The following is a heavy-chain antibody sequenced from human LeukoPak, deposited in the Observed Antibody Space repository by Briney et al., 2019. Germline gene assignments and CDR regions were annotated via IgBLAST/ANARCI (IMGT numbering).Heavy chain of an antibody. CDR2: IRSEAYRGTT. CDR1: GFTHGDRA. Sequence: GGSPRLPRPASGFTHGDRAMIWVRQAPGNGLECGVFIRSEAYRGTTEYAPSVKGRFTISRDDSKSIAYLQMNSLKAEDTAVYYCTRGPIQLWIHNGMDVWGQGTTVSVSS. J-gene: IGHJ6*02. D-gene: IGHD5-18*01. V-gene: IGHV3-49*04. CDR3: TRGPIQLWIHNGMDV.